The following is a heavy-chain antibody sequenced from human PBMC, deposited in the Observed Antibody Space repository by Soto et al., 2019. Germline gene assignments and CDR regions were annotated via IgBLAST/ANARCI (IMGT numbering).Heavy chain of an antibody. CDR3: GSGDGLEWGGAGSEYKGGAFDI. Sequence: QVQLVESGGGVVQPGRSLRLSCAASGFTFSSYAMHWVRQAPGKGLEWVAVISYDGSNKYYADSVKGRFTISRDNSKNTLYLRMNSLTPEAAAVFYCGSGDGLEWGGAGSEYKGGAFDIWGQGTMVTVSS. D-gene: IGHD3-10*01. CDR1: GFTFSSYA. CDR2: ISYDGSNK. J-gene: IGHJ3*02. V-gene: IGHV3-30-3*01.